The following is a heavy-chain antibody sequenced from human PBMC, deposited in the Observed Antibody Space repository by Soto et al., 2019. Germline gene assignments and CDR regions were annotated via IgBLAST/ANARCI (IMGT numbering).Heavy chain of an antibody. D-gene: IGHD1-26*01. CDR1: GFAFDTYG. J-gene: IGHJ6*02. CDR3: AREPVGPDYAMDV. CDR2: LGYDGGGR. V-gene: IGHV3-33*01. Sequence: GGSLRLSCVASGFAFDTYGMHWVRQTPGKGLEWVAVLGYDGGGRYYADSVKGRFSISRDNSKNTLYLQMDSLRGEDTAFYFCAREPVGPDYAMDVWGQGTTVTVSS.